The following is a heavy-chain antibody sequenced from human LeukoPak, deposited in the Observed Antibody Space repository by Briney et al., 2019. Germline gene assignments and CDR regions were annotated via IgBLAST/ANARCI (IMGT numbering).Heavy chain of an antibody. V-gene: IGHV1-2*02. Sequence: EASVKVSCKASGYTFTGYYMHWVRQAPGQGLEWMGWINPNSGGTNYAQNLQGRVTMSTDTSTSTAYMELRGLRSDDTAVYYCARTYYFGSGTYYKWHFDYWGQGTQVTVSS. CDR3: ARTYYFGSGTYYKWHFDY. J-gene: IGHJ4*02. CDR1: GYTFTGYY. D-gene: IGHD3-10*01. CDR2: INPNSGGT.